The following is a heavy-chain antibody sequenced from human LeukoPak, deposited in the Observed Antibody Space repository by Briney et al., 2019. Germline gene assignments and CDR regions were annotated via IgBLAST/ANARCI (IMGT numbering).Heavy chain of an antibody. J-gene: IGHJ4*02. CDR3: AKDRGSSGDVNFDY. D-gene: IGHD6-19*01. CDR2: ISYDGSNK. CDR1: GFTFSSYG. Sequence: GGSLRLSCAASGFTFSSYGMHWVRRAPGKGLEWVAVISYDGSNKYYADSVKGRFTISRDNSKNTLYLQMNSLRAEDTAVYYCAKDRGSSGDVNFDYWGQGTLVTVSS. V-gene: IGHV3-30*18.